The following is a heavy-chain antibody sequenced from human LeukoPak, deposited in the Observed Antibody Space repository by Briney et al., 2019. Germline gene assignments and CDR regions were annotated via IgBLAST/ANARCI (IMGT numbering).Heavy chain of an antibody. CDR2: INSKTDGGTT. D-gene: IGHD3-3*01. J-gene: IGHJ3*02. Sequence: PGGSLRLSCAASGFTFSNAWMSWVRQAPGKGLEWVGRINSKTDGGTTDYAAPVKGRFTISRDDSKNTLYLQMNSLKTEDTAVYYCTTYDFWSVSYAFDIWGQGTMVTV. CDR3: TTYDFWSVSYAFDI. CDR1: GFTFSNAW. V-gene: IGHV3-15*01.